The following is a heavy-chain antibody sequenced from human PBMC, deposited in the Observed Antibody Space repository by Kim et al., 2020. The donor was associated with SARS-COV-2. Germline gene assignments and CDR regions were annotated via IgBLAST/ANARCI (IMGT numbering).Heavy chain of an antibody. CDR3: ARDKSRRELIGGSYYYYYYYGMDV. D-gene: IGHD1-26*01. CDR1: GGSISSYY. Sequence: SETLSLTCTVSGGSISSYYWSWIRQPPGKGLEWIGYIYYSGSTNYNPSLKSRVTISVDTSKNQFSLKLSSVTAADTAVYYCARDKSRRELIGGSYYYYYYYGMDVWGQGTTVTVSS. CDR2: IYYSGST. J-gene: IGHJ6*02. V-gene: IGHV4-59*13.